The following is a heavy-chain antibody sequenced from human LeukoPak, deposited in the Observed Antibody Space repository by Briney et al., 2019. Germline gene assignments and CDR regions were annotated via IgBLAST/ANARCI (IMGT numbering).Heavy chain of an antibody. CDR1: GGSISSSSYY. J-gene: IGHJ4*02. CDR3: ARGLIVVVVAANSDYFDY. Sequence: SETLSLTCTVSGGSISSSSYYWGWIRQPPGKGLEWIGSIYYSGSTYYNPSLKSRVTISVDTSKNQFSLKPSSVTAADTAVYYCARGLIVVVVAANSDYFDYWGQGTLVTVSS. D-gene: IGHD2-15*01. CDR2: IYYSGST. V-gene: IGHV4-39*07.